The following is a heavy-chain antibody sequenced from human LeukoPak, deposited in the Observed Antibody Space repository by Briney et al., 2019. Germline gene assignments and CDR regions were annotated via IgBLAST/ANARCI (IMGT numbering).Heavy chain of an antibody. CDR3: ARHEYSSSYYFDY. Sequence: PSETLSLTCIVSGGSISSGDYYWSWIRQPPGKGLEWIGYIYYSGSTYYNPSLKSRVTISVDTSKNQFSLKLSSVTAADTAVYYCARHEYSSSYYFDYWGQGTLVTVSS. J-gene: IGHJ4*02. V-gene: IGHV4-30-4*01. D-gene: IGHD6-6*01. CDR1: GGSISSGDYY. CDR2: IYYSGST.